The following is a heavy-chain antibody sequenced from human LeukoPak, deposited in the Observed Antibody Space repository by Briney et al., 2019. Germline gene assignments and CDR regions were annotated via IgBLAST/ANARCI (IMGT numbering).Heavy chain of an antibody. CDR2: IYYSGST. D-gene: IGHD4-17*01. J-gene: IGHJ4*02. CDR3: ARILDYGDFPFDY. Sequence: SETLSLTCTVSGGSISSSSYYWGWIRLPPGKGLEWIGSIYYSGSTYYNPSLKSRVTISVDTSKNQFSLKLSSVTAADTAVYYCARILDYGDFPFDYWGQGTLVTVSS. V-gene: IGHV4-39*01. CDR1: GGSISSSSYY.